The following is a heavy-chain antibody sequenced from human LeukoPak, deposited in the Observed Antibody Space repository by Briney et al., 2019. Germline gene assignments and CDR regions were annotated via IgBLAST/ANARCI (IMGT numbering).Heavy chain of an antibody. J-gene: IGHJ4*02. CDR3: AQVYCSGGNCYSYFDY. Sequence: PGRSLRLFCAASGLTFSSNSMGWVRQAPGKGLEWVSAINYSGNNTYYADSVKGRFTISRDNSKNTLYLQMHSLRAEDTAIYYCAQVYCSGGNCYSYFDYWGQGTLVTVAS. CDR1: GLTFSSNS. CDR2: INYSGNNT. D-gene: IGHD2-15*01. V-gene: IGHV3-23*05.